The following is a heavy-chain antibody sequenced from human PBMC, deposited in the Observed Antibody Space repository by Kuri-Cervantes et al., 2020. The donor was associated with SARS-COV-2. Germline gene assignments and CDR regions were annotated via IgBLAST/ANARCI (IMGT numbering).Heavy chain of an antibody. J-gene: IGHJ4*02. CDR1: GFTFSSYA. D-gene: IGHD3-22*01. V-gene: IGHV3-30*04. Sequence: GGSLRLSCAASGFTFSSYAMHWVRQAPGKGLEWVTVISYDGSNKYYADSVKGRFTISRDNSKNTLYLQMNSLRAEDTAVYYCARDYDSSGHMLDYWDQGTLVTVSS. CDR3: ARDYDSSGHMLDY. CDR2: ISYDGSNK.